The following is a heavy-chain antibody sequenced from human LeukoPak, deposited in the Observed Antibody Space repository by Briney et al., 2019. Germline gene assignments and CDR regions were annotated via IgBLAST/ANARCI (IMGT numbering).Heavy chain of an antibody. CDR3: ARDPSIVAGVFDY. J-gene: IGHJ4*02. D-gene: IGHD5-12*01. CDR1: GGSISSGGYY. CDR2: IYHSGST. V-gene: IGHV4-30-2*01. Sequence: SETLSLTCTVSGGSISSGGYYWSWLRQPPGKGLEGIGYIYHSGSTYCNPSLKSRVTISVDRSKNQFSLKLSSVTAADTAVYYCARDPSIVAGVFDYWGQGTLVTVSS.